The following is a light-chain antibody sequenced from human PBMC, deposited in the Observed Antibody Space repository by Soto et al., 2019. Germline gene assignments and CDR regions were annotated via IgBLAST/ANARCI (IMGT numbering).Light chain of an antibody. CDR2: GAS. CDR3: QQFNTYPHT. V-gene: IGKV1-9*01. J-gene: IGKJ4*01. CDR1: QDITRY. Sequence: IQGTQCASPMPESVGNRVTITFRASQDITRYLAWYLQKPGKAPKLLIYGASTLQSGVPSRFSGSGSGTEFTLTVSSLQPEDFATYYCQQFNTYPHTFGRGTKVDIK.